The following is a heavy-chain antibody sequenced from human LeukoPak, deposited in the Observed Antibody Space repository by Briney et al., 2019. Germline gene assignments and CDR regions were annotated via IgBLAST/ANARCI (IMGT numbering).Heavy chain of an antibody. J-gene: IGHJ4*02. CDR1: DDSITIYY. CDR3: ARRAGEYSHPYDY. D-gene: IGHD4-17*01. CDR2: IYSGGNT. Sequence: ETLSLTCTVSDDSITIYYWSWVRQAPGKGLEWVSFIYSGGNTHYSDSVKGRFTISRDNSKNTLYLRMNSLRADDTAVYYCARRAGEYSHPYDYWGQGTLVTVSS. V-gene: IGHV3-53*01.